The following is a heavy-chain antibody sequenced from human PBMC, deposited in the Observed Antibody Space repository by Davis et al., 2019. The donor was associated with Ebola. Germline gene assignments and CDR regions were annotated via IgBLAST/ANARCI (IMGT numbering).Heavy chain of an antibody. J-gene: IGHJ4*02. V-gene: IGHV4-4*09. CDR1: GNSVKTYT. D-gene: IGHD3-10*01. Sequence: PGGSLRLSCTVSGNSVKTYTWSWIRQSPGKRLEWIGHIYTIGVAGTDYSPSLKSRVSISLDTSKNQISLKMTSVTAADTAIYYCARQLGSWFAPDNWGQGTLVTVSS. CDR2: IYTIGVAGT. CDR3: ARQLGSWFAPDN.